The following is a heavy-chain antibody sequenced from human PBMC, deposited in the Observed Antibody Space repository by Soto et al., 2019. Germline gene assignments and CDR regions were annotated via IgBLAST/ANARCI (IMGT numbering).Heavy chain of an antibody. CDR1: GDSVSSNSAA. CDR3: ARDELGSPGAQNWFDP. D-gene: IGHD7-27*01. CDR2: TYYRSKWYN. Sequence: QSQTLSLTCAISGDSVSSNSAAWNWIRQSPSRGLEWLGRTYYRSKWYNDYAVSVKSRITINPDTSKNQFSLQLNSVTPEDTAVYYCARDELGSPGAQNWFDPWGQGTLVTVSS. J-gene: IGHJ5*02. V-gene: IGHV6-1*01.